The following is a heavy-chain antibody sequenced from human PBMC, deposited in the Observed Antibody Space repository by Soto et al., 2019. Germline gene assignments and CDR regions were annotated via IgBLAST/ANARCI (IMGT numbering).Heavy chain of an antibody. D-gene: IGHD2-15*01. CDR1: GFTFSDYY. CDR3: ARDKGRIVVVVAATSTFDAFDI. CDR2: ISSSGSTI. V-gene: IGHV3-11*01. Sequence: GGSLRLSCAASGFTFSDYYMSWIRQAPGKGLEWVSYISSSGSTIYYADSVKGRFTISRDNAKNSLYLQMNSLRAEDTAVYYCARDKGRIVVVVAATSTFDAFDIWGQGTMVTVSS. J-gene: IGHJ3*02.